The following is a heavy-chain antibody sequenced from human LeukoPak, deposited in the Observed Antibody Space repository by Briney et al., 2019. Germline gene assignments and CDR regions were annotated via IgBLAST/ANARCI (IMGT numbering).Heavy chain of an antibody. CDR2: IKLDGSEK. CDR3: ARVQYVKSTFDF. Sequence: PGGSLRLSCAASGFTFSNYWMSWVRQASGKGLEWVANIKLDGSEKYYVDSVKGRFTISRDNAKNSLYLQMNSLRAEDTAVYYCARVQYVKSTFDFWGQGALVTVSS. CDR1: GFTFSNYW. V-gene: IGHV3-7*01. D-gene: IGHD2/OR15-2a*01. J-gene: IGHJ4*02.